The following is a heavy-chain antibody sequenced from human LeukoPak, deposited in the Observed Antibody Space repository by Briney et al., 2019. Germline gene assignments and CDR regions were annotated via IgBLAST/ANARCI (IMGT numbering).Heavy chain of an antibody. CDR2: ISPSGSI. V-gene: IGHV4-61*02. D-gene: IGHD2-15*01. Sequence: SQTLSLTCTVSGGSMNSGFYYWSWIRQPAGKGLEWIGRISPSGSINYNPSLKSRVTTSVDTSKNQFSLKLSSVTAADTAVYYCARVVNCSGGSCYFRYYFDYWGQGTLVTVSS. J-gene: IGHJ4*02. CDR1: GGSMNSGFYY. CDR3: ARVVNCSGGSCYFRYYFDY.